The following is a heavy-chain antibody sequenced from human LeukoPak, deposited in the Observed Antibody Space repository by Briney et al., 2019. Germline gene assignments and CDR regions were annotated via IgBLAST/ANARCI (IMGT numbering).Heavy chain of an antibody. CDR2: IKSKTHGGTT. CDR1: GLTFSNVW. Sequence: GGSLRLSCVVSGLTFSNVWMSWVRQAPGKGLEWVGRIKSKTHGGTTDYAAPVYGRFTVSRDDSKNTLYLQMNSLQTEDTAVYYCTTFSDCTSSICYTNYWGQGTLVTVSS. J-gene: IGHJ4*02. CDR3: TTFSDCTSSICYTNY. D-gene: IGHD2-2*02. V-gene: IGHV3-15*01.